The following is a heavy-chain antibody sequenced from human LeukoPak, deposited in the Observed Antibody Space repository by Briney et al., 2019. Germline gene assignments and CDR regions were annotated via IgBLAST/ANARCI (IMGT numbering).Heavy chain of an antibody. V-gene: IGHV3-30*18. Sequence: GRSLRLSCAASGFTFSSYGMHWVRQAPGKGLEWVAVISYDGGTKYYADSVKGRLTISRDNSKNTLYLQMNSLRAEDTAVYYCAKTQSSSWYYFDYWDQGTLVTVSS. D-gene: IGHD6-13*01. CDR3: AKTQSSSWYYFDY. CDR1: GFTFSSYG. J-gene: IGHJ4*02. CDR2: ISYDGGTK.